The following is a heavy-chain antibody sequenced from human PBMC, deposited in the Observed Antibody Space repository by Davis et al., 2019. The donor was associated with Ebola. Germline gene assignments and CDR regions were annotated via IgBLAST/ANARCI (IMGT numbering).Heavy chain of an antibody. Sequence: GGSLRLSCAASRFTVSSNYMSWVRQAPGKWLEWVSVIYSGGSTYYADSVKGRFTISRDNSKNTLYLQMNSLRAEDTAVYYCASGGYSYGWDYYYGMDVWGQGTTVTVSS. CDR1: RFTVSSNY. J-gene: IGHJ6*02. V-gene: IGHV3-66*01. CDR3: ASGGYSYGWDYYYGMDV. D-gene: IGHD5-18*01. CDR2: IYSGGST.